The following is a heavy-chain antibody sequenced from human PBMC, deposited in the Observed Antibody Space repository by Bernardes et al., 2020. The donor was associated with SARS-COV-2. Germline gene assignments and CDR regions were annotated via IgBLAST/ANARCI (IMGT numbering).Heavy chain of an antibody. CDR1: GVTFDYYDNYA. J-gene: IGHJ5*01. CDR2: IIPLFGTT. D-gene: IGHD3-3*01. CDR3: VRDPAESGFSFES. Sequence: SVKVSCKASGVTFDYYDNYAITWVRQAPGQGPEWLGGIIPLFGTTNYAQKFQGRVTITADTSTQTVYMELNSLRSEDTAMYYCVRDPAESGFSFESWGQGTLVTVSS. V-gene: IGHV1-69*06.